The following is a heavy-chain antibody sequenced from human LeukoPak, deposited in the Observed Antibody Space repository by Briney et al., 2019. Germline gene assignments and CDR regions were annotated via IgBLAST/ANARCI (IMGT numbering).Heavy chain of an antibody. J-gene: IGHJ4*02. CDR3: ARDAYYDILTGYFPFDY. CDR2: IYYSGST. D-gene: IGHD3-9*01. V-gene: IGHV4-59*12. Sequence: SETLSLTCTVSGGSISSYYWSWIRQPPGKGLEWIGYIYYSGSTNYNPSLKSRVTISVDTSKNQFSLKLSSVTAADTAVYYCARDAYYDILTGYFPFDYWGQGTLVTVSS. CDR1: GGSISSYY.